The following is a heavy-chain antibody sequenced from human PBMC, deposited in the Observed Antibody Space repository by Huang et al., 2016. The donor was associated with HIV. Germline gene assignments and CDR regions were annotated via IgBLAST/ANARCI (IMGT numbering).Heavy chain of an antibody. CDR3: VKGHWPRENLLDY. V-gene: IGHV3-30*02. Sequence: QVQLVESGGGVVQPGRSLRLSCAASGFTFSRHGMHWVRQAPGKGREWVAFIRNDGSNKYYPDSLKGRFTGSRDASKNTLYLQMNSLRAEDTAVYYCVKGHWPRENLLDYWGQGTLVIVSS. CDR2: IRNDGSNK. CDR1: GFTFSRHG. J-gene: IGHJ4*02. D-gene: IGHD1-1*01.